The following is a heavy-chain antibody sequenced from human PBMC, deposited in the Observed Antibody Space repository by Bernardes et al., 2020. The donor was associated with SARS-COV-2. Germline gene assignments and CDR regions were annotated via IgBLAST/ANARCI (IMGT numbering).Heavy chain of an antibody. V-gene: IGHV3-23*01. CDR2: ISSSCGST. CDR1: GFTFSSSA. D-gene: IGHD2-15*01. CDR3: AKGPYGSGAPYDWFDS. J-gene: IGHJ5*01. Sequence: WVSLRLSCAASGFTFSSSAISWVRQAPGKGLEWVSAISSSCGSTYYSDSVKGRFTISSDNSKNTLYLQMNSPRAEDAAVYYCAKGPYGSGAPYDWFDSWGQGTLVTVSS.